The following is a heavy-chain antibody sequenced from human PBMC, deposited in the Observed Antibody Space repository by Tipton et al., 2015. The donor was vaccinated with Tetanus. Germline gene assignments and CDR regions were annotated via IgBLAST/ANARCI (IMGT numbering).Heavy chain of an antibody. V-gene: IGHV1-18*01. D-gene: IGHD3-10*01. CDR1: GGTFTNYA. J-gene: IGHJ4*02. CDR2: ISGYNGNT. CDR3: ARDYFGSGSNYYFDY. Sequence: VQLVQSGAEMKKPGSSVKVSCKASGGTFTNYALTWVRQAPGQGPEWMGWISGYNGNTNYAPKFQGRVTMTTDTTTNTAYMELRSLRSDDTAAYYCARDYFGSGSNYYFDYWGQGSQVSVSS.